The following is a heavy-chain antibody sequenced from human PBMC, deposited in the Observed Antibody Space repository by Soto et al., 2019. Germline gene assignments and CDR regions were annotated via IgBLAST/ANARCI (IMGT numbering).Heavy chain of an antibody. J-gene: IGHJ3*02. CDR1: GYTFTSYG. V-gene: IGHV1-18*01. CDR2: ISAYNGNT. D-gene: IGHD6-19*01. Sequence: ASVKVSCKASGYTFTSYGSSWLRQDPGQGLEWMGWISAYNGNTNYAQKIQGRVTMTTDTSTSTAYMELRSLRSDDTAVYYCAGAKYSSGWYSKAAYAFDIWGQGTMVTGSS. CDR3: AGAKYSSGWYSKAAYAFDI.